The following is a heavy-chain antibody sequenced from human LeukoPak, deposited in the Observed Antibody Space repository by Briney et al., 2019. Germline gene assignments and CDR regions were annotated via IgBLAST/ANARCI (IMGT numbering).Heavy chain of an antibody. CDR3: AGERYYDSTSAFDI. J-gene: IGHJ3*02. D-gene: IGHD3-22*01. Sequence: SETLSLTCTVSGGSVSSGSYYWSWIRQPPGKGLEWIGYIYYSGSTNYNPSLKSRVTISVDTSKNQFSLKLSSVTAAGTAVYYCAGERYYDSTSAFDIWGQGTMVTVSS. CDR1: GGSVSSGSYY. CDR2: IYYSGST. V-gene: IGHV4-61*01.